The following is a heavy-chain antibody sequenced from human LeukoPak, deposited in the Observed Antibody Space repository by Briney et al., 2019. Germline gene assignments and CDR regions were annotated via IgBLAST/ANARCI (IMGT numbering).Heavy chain of an antibody. CDR2: ISSSSTYI. Sequence: GGSLRLSCAASGITFITYSMNWVRQAPGKGLEWVSSISSSSTYIYYADSVKGRFTISRDNAENSLYLQMNSLRAEDTAVYYCARANYCGGDCYSGAFDIWGQGTMVTVSS. J-gene: IGHJ3*02. V-gene: IGHV3-21*01. D-gene: IGHD2-21*02. CDR3: ARANYCGGDCYSGAFDI. CDR1: GITFITYS.